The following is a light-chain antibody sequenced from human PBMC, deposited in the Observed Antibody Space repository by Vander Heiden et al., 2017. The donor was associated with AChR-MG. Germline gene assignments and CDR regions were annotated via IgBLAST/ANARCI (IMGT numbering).Light chain of an antibody. Sequence: DIQMTQSPSTLSASVGDRVTITCRASQRISSELAWYQQKPGKAPKLLIYHASSFESGVPSRFSGSGSGTEFTLTISSLQPDDFATYYCQQYSSYPYTFGQGTKLEIK. CDR1: QRISSE. V-gene: IGKV1-5*01. J-gene: IGKJ2*01. CDR2: HAS. CDR3: QQYSSYPYT.